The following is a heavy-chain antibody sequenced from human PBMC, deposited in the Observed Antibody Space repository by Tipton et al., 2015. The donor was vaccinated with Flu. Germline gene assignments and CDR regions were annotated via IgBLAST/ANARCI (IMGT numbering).Heavy chain of an antibody. V-gene: IGHV4-59*01. Sequence: TLSLTCAVYGGSISSYYWSWIRQPPGKGLEWIGYIYNNGSTNYSPSLKSRVTISLDTSKNQFSLKLSSVTAADTAVYYCARGRHSSSWYPWYLDYWGQGTLVTVSS. CDR1: GGSISSYY. CDR3: ARGRHSSSWYPWYLDY. J-gene: IGHJ4*02. D-gene: IGHD6-13*01. CDR2: IYNNGST.